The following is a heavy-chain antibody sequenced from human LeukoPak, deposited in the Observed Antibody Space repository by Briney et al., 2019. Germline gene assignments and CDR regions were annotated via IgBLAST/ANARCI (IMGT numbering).Heavy chain of an antibody. Sequence: PSETLSLTCAVYGGSFSGYYWSWIRQPPGKGLEWIGEINHSGSTNYNPSLKSRVTISVDTSKNQFSLKLSSVTAADTAVYYCARLDYDYVWGSYRYYDYWGQGTLVTVSS. CDR1: GGSFSGYY. D-gene: IGHD3-16*02. J-gene: IGHJ4*02. V-gene: IGHV4-34*01. CDR2: INHSGST. CDR3: ARLDYDYVWGSYRYYDY.